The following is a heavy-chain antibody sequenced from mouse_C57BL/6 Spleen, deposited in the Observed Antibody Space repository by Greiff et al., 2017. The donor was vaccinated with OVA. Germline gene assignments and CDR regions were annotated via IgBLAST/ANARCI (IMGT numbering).Heavy chain of an antibody. CDR1: CYTFTSYW. CDR3: ARSTTVVEGAMDY. V-gene: IGHV1-52*01. D-gene: IGHD1-1*01. Sequence: VQLQQPGAELVRPGSSVKLSCKASCYTFTSYWMHWVKQRPIQGLEWIGNIDPSDSETHYNQKFKDKATLTVDKSSSTAYMQLSSLTSEDSAVYYCARSTTVVEGAMDYWGQGTSVTVSS. CDR2: IDPSDSET. J-gene: IGHJ4*01.